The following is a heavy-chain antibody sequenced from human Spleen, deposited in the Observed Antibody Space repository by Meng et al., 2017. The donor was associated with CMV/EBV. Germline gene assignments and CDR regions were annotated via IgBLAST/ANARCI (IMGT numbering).Heavy chain of an antibody. CDR1: GGSISSGDYY. CDR3: ASFPPPGKQWLVTDY. CDR2: IYYSDST. Sequence: LEQSVPRLVESSQTRSLPCTGSGGSISSGDYYWSWIRQPPGKGLEWIGYIYYSDSTYYNPSLKSRVTISVDKSKNKFSLKLSSVTAADTAVYYCASFPPPGKQWLVTDYWGQGTLVTVSS. J-gene: IGHJ4*02. D-gene: IGHD6-19*01. V-gene: IGHV4-30-4*08.